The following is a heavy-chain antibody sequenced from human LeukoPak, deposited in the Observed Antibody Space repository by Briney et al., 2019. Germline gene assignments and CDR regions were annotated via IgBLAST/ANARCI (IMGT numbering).Heavy chain of an antibody. CDR1: GYTFTGYF. J-gene: IGHJ4*02. CDR3: ARGVRNLLEQRKIGYCSGGSCFGPDY. CDR2: IHPNSGVT. Sequence: ASVKVSCKASGYTFTGYFFHWVRQAPGQGLEWLGWIHPNSGVTKYSQKFQGRVTLTRDTSISTAYMELTRLRSDDTAVYYCARGVRNLLEQRKIGYCSGGSCFGPDYWGQGTLVTVSS. V-gene: IGHV1-2*02. D-gene: IGHD2-15*01.